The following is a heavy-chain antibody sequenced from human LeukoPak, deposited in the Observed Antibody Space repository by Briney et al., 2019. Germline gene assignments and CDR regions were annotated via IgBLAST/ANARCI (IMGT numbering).Heavy chain of an antibody. J-gene: IGHJ4*02. V-gene: IGHV1-2*02. CDR1: GYTFTGYY. D-gene: IGHD1-26*01. Sequence: ASVKVSCKASGYTFTGYYMHWVRQAPGQGLEWMGWINPNSGGTNYAQKFQGRVTMTRDTSISTAYMELSRLRSDDTAVYYRARGPTTRIVGATTSKVFDYWGQGTLVTVSS. CDR3: ARGPTTRIVGATTSKVFDY. CDR2: INPNSGGT.